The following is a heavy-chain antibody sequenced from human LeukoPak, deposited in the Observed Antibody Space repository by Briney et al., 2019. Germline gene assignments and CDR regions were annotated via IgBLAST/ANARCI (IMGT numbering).Heavy chain of an antibody. CDR2: ISGSGGST. D-gene: IGHD6-6*01. CDR3: AREWSIAGFYDY. Sequence: GGSLRLSCAASGFTYSSYAMSWVRQAPGKGLEWVSAISGSGGSTYYADSVKGRFTISRDNAKNTLYLQMNSLRAEDTAVYYCAREWSIAGFYDYWGQGTLVTVSS. V-gene: IGHV3-23*01. CDR1: GFTYSSYA. J-gene: IGHJ4*02.